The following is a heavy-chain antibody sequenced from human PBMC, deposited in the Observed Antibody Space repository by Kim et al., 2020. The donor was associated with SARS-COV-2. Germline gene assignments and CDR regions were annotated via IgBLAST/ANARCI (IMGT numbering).Heavy chain of an antibody. D-gene: IGHD6-13*01. V-gene: IGHV1-46*01. J-gene: IGHJ6*02. CDR1: GNTFTNYY. CDR3: ASRSRYSSSWYGMDV. Sequence: ASVKVSCKASGNTFTNYYIHWVRQAPGQGLEWMGIIDPSDDYTNNAQKFQGRVTMTRDTSTSTVYMELSSLRSEDTAVYYCASRSRYSSSWYGMDVWGQGTTVTVSS. CDR2: IDPSDDYT.